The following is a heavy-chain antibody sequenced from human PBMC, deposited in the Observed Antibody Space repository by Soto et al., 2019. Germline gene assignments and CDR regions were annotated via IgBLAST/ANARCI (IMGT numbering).Heavy chain of an antibody. D-gene: IGHD5-12*01. CDR3: AKDSGRDGYTPFDY. CDR1: GFTFDDFA. Sequence: EVQLVESGGGLVQPGRSLRLSCAASGFTFDDFAMHWVRQPPGKGLEWVSIITWNSGTIAYADSVKGRFTISRDNAKTSLYLQMNSLRAEDTALYFCAKDSGRDGYTPFDYWGQGTLVTVSS. CDR2: ITWNSGTI. J-gene: IGHJ4*02. V-gene: IGHV3-9*01.